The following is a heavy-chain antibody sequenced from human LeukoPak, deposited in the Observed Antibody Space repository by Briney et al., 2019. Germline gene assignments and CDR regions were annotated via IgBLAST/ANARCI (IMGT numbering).Heavy chain of an antibody. J-gene: IGHJ4*02. Sequence: KASETLSLTCAVYGGSFSGYYWSWIRQPPGKGLEWIGEINHSGSTNYNPSLKSRATISVDTSKNQFSLKLSSVTAADTAVYYCARRAQKLIAAAGTFLSWGQGTLVTVSS. CDR1: GGSFSGYY. V-gene: IGHV4-34*01. CDR2: INHSGST. D-gene: IGHD6-13*01. CDR3: ARRAQKLIAAAGTFLS.